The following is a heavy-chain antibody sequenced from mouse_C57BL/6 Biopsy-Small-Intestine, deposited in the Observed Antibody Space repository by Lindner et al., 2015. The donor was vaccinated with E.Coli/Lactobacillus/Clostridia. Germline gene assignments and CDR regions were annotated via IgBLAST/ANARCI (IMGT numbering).Heavy chain of an antibody. J-gene: IGHJ2*01. D-gene: IGHD1-1*01. CDR2: ILPGSGST. CDR1: GYTFTAYW. Sequence: VQLQESGAELMKPGASVKLSCKASGYTFTAYWIEWVRQRPGHGLEWFGEILPGSGSTQYNEKFKGKATFTADTSSNTASMQLSALTTEDPAIYYCATYHYGSRSYFDYWGQGTTLTVSS. V-gene: IGHV1-9*01. CDR3: ATYHYGSRSYFDY.